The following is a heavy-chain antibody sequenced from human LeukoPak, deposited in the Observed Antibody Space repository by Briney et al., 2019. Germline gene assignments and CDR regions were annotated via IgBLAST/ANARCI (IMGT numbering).Heavy chain of an antibody. CDR3: ARGRSGSHHFDS. V-gene: IGHV3-30*04. J-gene: IGHJ4*02. CDR2: ISYDGSNK. Sequence: GRSLRLSCAASGFTFSNYAMHWVRQAPGKGLEWVAIISYDGSNKYYADSVKGRFTISRDNSKNTLYLQMNSLRADDTAVYYCARGRSGSHHFDSWGQGTLVTVPS. CDR1: GFTFSNYA. D-gene: IGHD3-10*01.